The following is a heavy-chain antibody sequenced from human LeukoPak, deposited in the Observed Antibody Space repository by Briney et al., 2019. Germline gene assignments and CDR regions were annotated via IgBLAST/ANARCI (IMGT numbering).Heavy chain of an antibody. CDR2: IYYSGST. J-gene: IGHJ4*02. Sequence: ASETLSLTCTVSGGSISSSSYYWGWIRQPPGKGLEWIGSIYYSGSTYYNPSLKSRVTISVDTSKNQFSLKLSSVTAADTAVYYCARVGYSGSTFDYWGQGTLVTVSS. CDR3: ARVGYSGSTFDY. D-gene: IGHD1-26*01. CDR1: GGSISSSSYY. V-gene: IGHV4-39*07.